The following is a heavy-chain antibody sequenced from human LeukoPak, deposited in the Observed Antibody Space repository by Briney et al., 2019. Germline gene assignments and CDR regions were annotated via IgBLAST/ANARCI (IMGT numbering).Heavy chain of an antibody. D-gene: IGHD3-16*01. CDR3: ARDPVGGAFDI. CDR1: GFTFTKYW. Sequence: PGGSLRLSCAASGFTFTKYWMTWVRQAPGKGLECVAITNQDGSETFYLDSVKGRLTISRDNAEDSLYLQMNSLRAEDTAVYYCARDPVGGAFDIWGQGTMVTVSS. V-gene: IGHV3-7*01. J-gene: IGHJ3*02. CDR2: TNQDGSET.